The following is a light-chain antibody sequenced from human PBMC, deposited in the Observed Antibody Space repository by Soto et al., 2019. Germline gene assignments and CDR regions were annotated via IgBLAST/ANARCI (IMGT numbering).Light chain of an antibody. Sequence: SALTQPASVSGSPGQSITISCTGTGSDVGAYDYVSWYQQHPGKPPKLIIFEVINRPSGVSSRFSGSRSGNTASLTNSGIQAEDEADYCCRRYTAMSTKAFGTRTKDTV. V-gene: IGLV2-14*01. CDR3: RRYTAMSTKA. CDR2: EVI. CDR1: GSDVGAYDY. J-gene: IGLJ1*01.